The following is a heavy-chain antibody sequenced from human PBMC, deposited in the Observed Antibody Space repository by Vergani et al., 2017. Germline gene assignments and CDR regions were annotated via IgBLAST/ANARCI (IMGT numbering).Heavy chain of an antibody. CDR1: GFSFRNAW. D-gene: IGHD2-21*01. CDR3: NTDPRYCGDGSCCWPRGHHYYCMSV. V-gene: IGHV3-15*07. CDR2: IKSTFDRGTT. J-gene: IGHJ6*02. Sequence: EVQLVEPGGGIVKPGGSLRLSCVASGFSFRNAWMNWVRRTPGKGLEWVGRIKSTFDRGTTDYAAAVKGRFTISRDGSKNTLFLQINSLKTEDIGVYYCNTDPRYCGDGSCCWPRGHHYYCMSVWGQGTTVTVSS.